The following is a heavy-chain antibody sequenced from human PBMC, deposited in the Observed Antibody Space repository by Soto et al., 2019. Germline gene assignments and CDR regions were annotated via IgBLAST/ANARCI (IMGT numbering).Heavy chain of an antibody. CDR2: IYYSGST. V-gene: IGHV4-59*01. CDR3: ARVVAANAFDI. CDR1: GGSISSYY. D-gene: IGHD2-15*01. Sequence: SETLSLTCTVSGGSISSYYWSWIRQPPGRGLEWIGYIYYSGSTNYNPSLKSRVTISVDTSKNQFSLKLSSVTAADTAVYYCARVVAANAFDIWGQGTMVTVSS. J-gene: IGHJ3*02.